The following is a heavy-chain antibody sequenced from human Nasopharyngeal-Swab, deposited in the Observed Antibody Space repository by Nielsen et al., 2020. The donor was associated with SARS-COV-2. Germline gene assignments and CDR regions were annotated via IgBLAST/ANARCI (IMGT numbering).Heavy chain of an antibody. CDR3: TRCGGGCYSGRDY. CDR1: GFTFSDSA. V-gene: IGHV3-73*01. D-gene: IGHD2-15*01. Sequence: GSLRLSCAASGFTFSDSAIHWVRQASGKGLEWFGRVRSKGNNYATAYSATVKGRFIIFRDDPTNTAYLQMNSLKTEDTAMYYCTRCGGGCYSGRDYWGQGTLVTVSS. CDR2: VRSKGNNYAT. J-gene: IGHJ4*02.